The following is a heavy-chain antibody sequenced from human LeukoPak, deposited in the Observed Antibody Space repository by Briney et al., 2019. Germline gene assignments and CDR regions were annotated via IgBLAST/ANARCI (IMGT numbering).Heavy chain of an antibody. CDR1: GFTFSSYE. J-gene: IGHJ4*02. V-gene: IGHV3-23*01. CDR2: IIGSGSDT. CDR3: AKAYGTNGYYQLPIDF. D-gene: IGHD3-22*01. Sequence: GGSLRLSCAASGFTFSSYEMNWVRQAPGKGLQWVSVIIGSGSDTYYADSVKGRFTISRDNSRNTLYLQMNSLRAEDTAVYYCAKAYGTNGYYQLPIDFWGQGTLVTVSS.